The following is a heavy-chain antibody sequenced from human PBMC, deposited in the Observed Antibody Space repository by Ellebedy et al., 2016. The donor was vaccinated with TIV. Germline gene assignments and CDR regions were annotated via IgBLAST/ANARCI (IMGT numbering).Heavy chain of an antibody. Sequence: GGSLRLSCAASGFTFSSFAMHWVRQAPGKGLEWLSVISGGGDSTYHADSVKGRFTITRDHSKNTLYLQMDRVRAEDTAVYYCAKGTSSGFNYDRVGCEYWGQGTLVTVSS. CDR2: ISGGGDST. V-gene: IGHV3-23*01. J-gene: IGHJ4*02. CDR1: GFTFSSFA. CDR3: AKGTSSGFNYDRVGCEY. D-gene: IGHD3-22*01.